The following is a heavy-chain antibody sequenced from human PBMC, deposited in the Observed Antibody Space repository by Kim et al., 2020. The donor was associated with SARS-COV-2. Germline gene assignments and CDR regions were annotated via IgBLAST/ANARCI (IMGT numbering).Heavy chain of an antibody. Sequence: NTNYAQKLQGRVTMTTDTPTSTAYMELRSLRSDDTAVYYCATFSYGFFDYWGQGTLVTVSS. J-gene: IGHJ4*02. CDR3: ATFSYGFFDY. V-gene: IGHV1-18*01. D-gene: IGHD4-17*01. CDR2: NT.